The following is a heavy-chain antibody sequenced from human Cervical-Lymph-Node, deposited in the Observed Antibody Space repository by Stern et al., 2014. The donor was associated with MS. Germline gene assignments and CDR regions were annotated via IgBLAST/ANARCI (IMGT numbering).Heavy chain of an antibody. Sequence: VQLVQSGGGVVQPARSLRLSCAASGFTFGTYSMRWVRQAPGKGLEWVTFISHDGTKRSYADSVQARFTISRDNSNSTLFLHMSSLRAEDTAVYFCARGGRGSGLEYWGQGALVTVSS. V-gene: IGHV3-30-3*01. CDR2: ISHDGTKR. CDR1: GFTFGTYS. D-gene: IGHD6-19*01. J-gene: IGHJ4*02. CDR3: ARGGRGSGLEY.